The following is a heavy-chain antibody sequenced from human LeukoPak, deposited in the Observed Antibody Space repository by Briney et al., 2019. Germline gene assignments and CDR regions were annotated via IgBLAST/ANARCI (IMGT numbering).Heavy chain of an antibody. V-gene: IGHV3-30-3*01. CDR3: ARDLTGSSYFDY. J-gene: IGHJ4*02. D-gene: IGHD1-26*01. CDR2: ISNDGSNK. Sequence: GGSLRLSCAASGFTPHTYAMHWVRQAPRKGLEGGAVISNDGSNKYYAGSGKGRFTLSRDNTKNTLYLQMNSLRAEDTAVYYCARDLTGSSYFDYWGQGTLVTVSS. CDR1: GFTPHTYA.